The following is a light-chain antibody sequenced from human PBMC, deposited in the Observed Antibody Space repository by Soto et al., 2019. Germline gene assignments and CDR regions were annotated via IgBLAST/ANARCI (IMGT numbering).Light chain of an antibody. CDR2: AAS. Sequence: DIQMTQSPSSLSASVGDTVTITCRASQGIGNSLAWYQQKAGKVPDLLIYAASTLQSGVPSHFSDSGSGTDFTLTISSLQPEDVATYYCQEYHSPPFTFGPGTKVEIK. V-gene: IGKV1-27*01. CDR3: QEYHSPPFT. J-gene: IGKJ3*01. CDR1: QGIGNS.